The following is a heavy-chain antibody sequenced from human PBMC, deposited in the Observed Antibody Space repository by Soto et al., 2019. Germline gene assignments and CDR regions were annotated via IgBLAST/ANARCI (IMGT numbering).Heavy chain of an antibody. CDR3: AKGFTYSSSWFRFDP. Sequence: GGSLRLSCAASGFTFSSYAMSWVRQAPGKGLEWVSAISGSGDSTYYADSVKGRFTISRDNSKNTLPLQMNSLSAEDTAVYYCAKGFTYSSSWFRFDPWGQGTLVTVSS. CDR1: GFTFSSYA. J-gene: IGHJ5*02. D-gene: IGHD6-13*01. V-gene: IGHV3-23*01. CDR2: ISGSGDST.